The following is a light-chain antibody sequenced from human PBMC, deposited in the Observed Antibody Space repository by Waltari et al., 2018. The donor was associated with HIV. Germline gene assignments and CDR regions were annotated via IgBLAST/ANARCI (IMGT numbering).Light chain of an antibody. J-gene: IGLJ3*02. V-gene: IGLV1-51*02. CDR3: GTWDSSLSVGT. CDR2: EKH. CDR1: SSNIGSNY. Sequence: QSVLTQPPSVSAAPGQKVTLSCSGTSSNIGSNYVSGYQQFPGTTPKLHIYEKHKRPSVISDRFSGSKSGTSATLGIIGLQTGDEADYYCGTWDSSLSVGTFGGGTKLTVL.